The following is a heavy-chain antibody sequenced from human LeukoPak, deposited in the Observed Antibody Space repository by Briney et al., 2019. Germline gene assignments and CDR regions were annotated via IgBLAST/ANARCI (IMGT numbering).Heavy chain of an antibody. CDR2: ISYDGSNK. V-gene: IGHV3-30*18. J-gene: IGHJ4*02. CDR3: AKREDWLIDY. CDR1: GFTFSSYG. D-gene: IGHD3/OR15-3a*01. Sequence: PGGSLRLSCAASGFTFSSYGMHWVRQAPGKGLEWVAVISYDGSNKYYADSVKGRFTISRDNSKNTLYLQMNSLRAEDTAVYYCAKREDWLIDYWGQGTLVTVSS.